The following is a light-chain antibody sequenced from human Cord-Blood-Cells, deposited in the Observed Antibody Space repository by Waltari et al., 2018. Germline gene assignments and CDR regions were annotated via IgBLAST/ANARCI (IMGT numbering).Light chain of an antibody. CDR1: SSDVGGYNY. CDR2: EVS. Sequence: QSALTQPASVSGSPGQSITISCTGTSSDVGGYNYVSWYQQHPGKAPKLMIYEVSNRPSGVSNLFSCSKSGSTASLTISGLQAEDDADYYCSSYTSSSTLVFGTGTKVTVL. J-gene: IGLJ1*01. V-gene: IGLV2-14*01. CDR3: SSYTSSSTLV.